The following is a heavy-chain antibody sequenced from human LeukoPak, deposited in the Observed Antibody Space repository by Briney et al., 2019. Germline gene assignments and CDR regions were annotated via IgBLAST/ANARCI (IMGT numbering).Heavy chain of an antibody. D-gene: IGHD2-15*01. CDR2: IRSDGSTI. V-gene: IGHV3-48*03. J-gene: IGHJ6*03. Sequence: GGSLRLSCTASGFTFSSYEMNWVRQAPGKGLEWVSYIRSDGSTIFYADSVKGRFTISRDNAKNSLYLQMNSLRAEDTAVYYCARQRWSWYFYMDVWGKGTTVTVSS. CDR3: ARQRWSWYFYMDV. CDR1: GFTFSSYE.